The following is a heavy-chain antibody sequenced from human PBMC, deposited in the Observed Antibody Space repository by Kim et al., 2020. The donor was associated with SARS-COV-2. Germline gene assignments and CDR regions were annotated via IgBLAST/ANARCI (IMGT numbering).Heavy chain of an antibody. CDR1: GGTFSSYA. J-gene: IGHJ4*02. D-gene: IGHD5-12*01. Sequence: SVKVSCKASGGTFSSYAISWVRQAPGQGLEWMGGIIPIFGTANYAQKFQGRVTIAADESTSTAYMELSSLRSEDTAVYYCARGEDGYNWYYFDYWGQGTLVTVSS. CDR2: IIPIFGTA. CDR3: ARGEDGYNWYYFDY. V-gene: IGHV1-69*13.